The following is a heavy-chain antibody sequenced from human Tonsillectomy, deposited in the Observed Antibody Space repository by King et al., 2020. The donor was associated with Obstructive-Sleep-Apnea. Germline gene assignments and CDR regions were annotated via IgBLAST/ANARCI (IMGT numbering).Heavy chain of an antibody. Sequence: QLQESGPGLVKPSETLSLTCTVSGGSIRSSSYYWGWIRQPPGKGLGWIGSVYYSGSTYYNPSLKSRVTISVDTSKNQFSLKRSSVTAADTAVYYCARDWYYDILTGYKDAFDIWGQGTMVTVSS. J-gene: IGHJ3*02. CDR3: ARDWYYDILTGYKDAFDI. V-gene: IGHV4-39*07. CDR1: GGSIRSSSYY. D-gene: IGHD3-9*01. CDR2: VYYSGST.